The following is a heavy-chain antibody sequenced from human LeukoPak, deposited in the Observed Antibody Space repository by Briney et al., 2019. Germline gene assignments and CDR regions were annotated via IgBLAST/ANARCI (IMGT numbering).Heavy chain of an antibody. CDR3: ARMNYVSSGWGAPFDY. D-gene: IGHD1-7*01. CDR2: IKQDGSEK. Sequence: GGSLRLSCAASGFTFSNAWMSWVRQAPGKGLEWVANIKQDGSEKYYVDSVKGRFTISRDNAKNSLYLQMNSLRAEDTAVYYCARMNYVSSGWGAPFDYWGQGTLVTVSS. J-gene: IGHJ4*02. CDR1: GFTFSNAW. V-gene: IGHV3-7*01.